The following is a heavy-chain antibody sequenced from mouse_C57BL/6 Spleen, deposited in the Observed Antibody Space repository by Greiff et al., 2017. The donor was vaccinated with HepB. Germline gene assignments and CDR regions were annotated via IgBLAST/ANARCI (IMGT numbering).Heavy chain of an antibody. CDR2: IYPGDGDT. D-gene: IGHD1-1*01. V-gene: IGHV1-82*01. CDR1: GYAFSSSW. CDR3: ARDTTVVAPCYFDY. Sequence: QVQLQQSGPELVKPGASVKISCKASGYAFSSSWMNWVKQRPGKGLEWIGRIYPGDGDTNYNGKFKGKATLTADKSSSTAYMQLSSLTSEDSAVYFCARDTTVVAPCYFDYWGQGTTLTVSS. J-gene: IGHJ2*01.